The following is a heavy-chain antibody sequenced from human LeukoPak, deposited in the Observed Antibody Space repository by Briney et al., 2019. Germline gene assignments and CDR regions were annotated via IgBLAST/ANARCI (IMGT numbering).Heavy chain of an antibody. J-gene: IGHJ5*02. CDR3: AKDGAGDIVVVSQPPWFDP. CDR1: GFTFSSYG. D-gene: IGHD2-2*01. CDR2: IWYDGSNK. V-gene: IGHV3-33*06. Sequence: PGRSLRLSCAASGFTFSSYGMHWVRQAPGKGLEWVAVIWYDGSNKYYADSVKGRFTISRDNSKNTLYLQMNSLRAEDTAVYYCAKDGAGDIVVVSQPPWFDPWGQGTLVTVSS.